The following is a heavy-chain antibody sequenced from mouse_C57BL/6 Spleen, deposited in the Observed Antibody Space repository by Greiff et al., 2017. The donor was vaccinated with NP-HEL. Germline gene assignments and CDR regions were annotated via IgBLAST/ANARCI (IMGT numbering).Heavy chain of an antibody. J-gene: IGHJ1*03. CDR3: ARAYGNYLAFDV. D-gene: IGHD2-1*01. Sequence: VKLVESGPELVKPGASVKISCKASGYAFSSSWMNWVKQRPGKGLEWIGRIYPGDGDTNYNGKFKGKATLTADKSSSTAYMQLSSLTSEDSAVYFCARAYGNYLAFDVWGTGTTVTVSS. V-gene: IGHV1-82*01. CDR2: IYPGDGDT. CDR1: GYAFSSSW.